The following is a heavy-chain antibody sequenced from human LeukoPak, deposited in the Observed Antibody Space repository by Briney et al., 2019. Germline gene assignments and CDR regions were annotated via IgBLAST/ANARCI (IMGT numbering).Heavy chain of an antibody. V-gene: IGHV4-31*03. CDR3: ARGYYYYGSAHWFDP. CDR2: IYYSGST. CDR1: GGSISSGGYY. Sequence: PSETLSLTCTVPGGSISSGGYYWSWIRQHPGKGLEWIGYIYYSGSTYYNPSLKSRVTISVDTSKNQFSLKLSSVTAADTAVYYCARGYYYYGSAHWFDPWGQGTLVTVSS. D-gene: IGHD3-10*01. J-gene: IGHJ5*02.